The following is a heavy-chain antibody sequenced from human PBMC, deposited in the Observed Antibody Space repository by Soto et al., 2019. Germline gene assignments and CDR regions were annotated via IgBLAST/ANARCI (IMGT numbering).Heavy chain of an antibody. D-gene: IGHD6-19*01. CDR3: ARGSKSGEYWQWLVDRGNPLSVPRYYYGMDV. CDR1: GGSFSGYY. J-gene: IGHJ6*02. Sequence: PSETLSLTCAVYGGSFSGYYWSWIRQPPGKGLEWIGEINHSGSTNYNPSLKSRVTISVDTSKNQFSLKLSSVTAADTAVYYCARGSKSGEYWQWLVDRGNPLSVPRYYYGMDVWGQGTTVTVSS. CDR2: INHSGST. V-gene: IGHV4-34*01.